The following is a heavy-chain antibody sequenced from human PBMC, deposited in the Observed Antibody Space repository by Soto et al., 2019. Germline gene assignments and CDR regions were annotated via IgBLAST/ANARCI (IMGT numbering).Heavy chain of an antibody. D-gene: IGHD6-13*01. CDR2: IRSKANSYAT. V-gene: IGHV3-73*01. CDR3: TGAAAGTSDYYYYGMDV. CDR1: GFTFSGSA. Sequence: EVQLVESGGGLVQPGGSLKLSCAASGFTFSGSAMHWVRQASGKGLEWVGRIRSKANSYATAYAASVKGRFTISRDDSKNTEYLQMNSLKTEDTAVYYCTGAAAGTSDYYYYGMDVWGQGTTVTVSS. J-gene: IGHJ6*02.